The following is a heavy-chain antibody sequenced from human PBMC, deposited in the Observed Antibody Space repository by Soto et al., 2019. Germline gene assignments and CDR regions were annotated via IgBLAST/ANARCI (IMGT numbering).Heavy chain of an antibody. CDR2: INSDGSIT. D-gene: IGHD6-13*01. V-gene: IGHV3-74*01. CDR1: GFTFSSNW. J-gene: IGHJ4*02. Sequence: GGSLRLSCAASGFTFSSNWMHWVRQAPGKGLVWVSRINSDGSITSYADSVKGQFTISRDNAKNTLYLQMNSLRAEDTAVYYCVIGRRSWYVSFPYWGQGTLGTVSA. CDR3: VIGRRSWYVSFPY.